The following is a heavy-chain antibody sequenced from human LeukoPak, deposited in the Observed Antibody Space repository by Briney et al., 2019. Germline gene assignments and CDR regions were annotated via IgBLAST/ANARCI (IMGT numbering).Heavy chain of an antibody. J-gene: IGHJ5*02. CDR1: QFTFSNYA. CDR2: ISGSGGST. Sequence: GGSLRLSCAASQFTFSNYAMSWVRQAPGKGLEWVSAISGSGGSTYYTDSVKGRFTISRDNSKNTLYLQMNSLRAEDTAVYYCAKDRPVTRAPNWFDPWGQGTLVTVSS. V-gene: IGHV3-23*01. D-gene: IGHD4-17*01. CDR3: AKDRPVTRAPNWFDP.